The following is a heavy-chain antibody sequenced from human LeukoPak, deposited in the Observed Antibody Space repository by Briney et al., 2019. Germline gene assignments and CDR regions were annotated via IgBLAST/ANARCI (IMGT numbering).Heavy chain of an antibody. V-gene: IGHV3-23*01. D-gene: IGHD3-10*01. CDR1: GFTFSSYA. CDR3: AKGRNYASGSYGDS. Sequence: GGSPRLSCAASGFTFSSYAMTWVRQAPGRGLEWVSGISGSGGTTYCADSVKGRFSISRDNSKNALYLQLNSLRAEDTAVYYCAKGRNYASGSYGDSWGQGTLVTVSS. J-gene: IGHJ4*02. CDR2: ISGSGGTT.